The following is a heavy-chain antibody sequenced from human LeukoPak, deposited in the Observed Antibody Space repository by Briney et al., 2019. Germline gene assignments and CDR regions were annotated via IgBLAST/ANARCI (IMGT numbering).Heavy chain of an antibody. V-gene: IGHV1-2*02. CDR3: ARVLTPHRRNYGDYEDY. CDR2: INPNSGGT. D-gene: IGHD4-17*01. Sequence: ASVKVSCKASGYTFTGYYMHWVRRAPGQGLEWMGWINPNSGGTNYAQKFQGRVTMTRDTSISTAYMELSRLRSDDTAVYYCARVLTPHRRNYGDYEDYWGQGTLVTVSS. J-gene: IGHJ4*02. CDR1: GYTFTGYY.